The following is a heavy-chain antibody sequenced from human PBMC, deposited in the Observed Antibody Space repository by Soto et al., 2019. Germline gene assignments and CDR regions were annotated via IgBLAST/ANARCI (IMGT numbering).Heavy chain of an antibody. V-gene: IGHV5-51*01. Sequence: PGESLKISCKGSGYSVTSYWIGWVRQMPGKGLEWMGIIYPGDSDTRYSPSFEGQVTISADKSITTAYLQWSSLKASDTAMYYCARPSYSSSRYYGMDVWGQGTTVTVSS. CDR3: ARPSYSSSRYYGMDV. J-gene: IGHJ6*02. CDR2: IYPGDSDT. CDR1: GYSVTSYW. D-gene: IGHD6-6*01.